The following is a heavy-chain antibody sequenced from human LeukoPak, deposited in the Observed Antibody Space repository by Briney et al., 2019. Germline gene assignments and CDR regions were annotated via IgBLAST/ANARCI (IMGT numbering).Heavy chain of an antibody. Sequence: PSETLSLTCAVSGYSISSGYYWGWIRQPPGKGLEWIGTIYHSGSTYYNPSLKSRVSISVDTSENQFSLRLSSVTAADSAMYYCARAGSGYSFDIWGQGTLVTVSS. D-gene: IGHD3-3*01. V-gene: IGHV4-38-2*01. CDR3: ARAGSGYSFDI. J-gene: IGHJ3*02. CDR2: IYHSGST. CDR1: GYSISSGYY.